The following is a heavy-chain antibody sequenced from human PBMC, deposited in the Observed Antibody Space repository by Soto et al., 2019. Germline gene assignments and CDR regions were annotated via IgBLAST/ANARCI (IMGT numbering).Heavy chain of an antibody. CDR3: AKARGAMVRGATFYFDY. CDR2: ITGSGGST. J-gene: IGHJ4*02. Sequence: GGSLRLSCAASGFTFTIYAMSWVRQAPGKGLEWVSAITGSGGSTYYADSVKGRFTISRDNSKNTLYLQMNSLRAEDTAVYYCAKARGAMVRGATFYFDYWGQGTLVTVSS. D-gene: IGHD3-10*01. CDR1: GFTFTIYA. V-gene: IGHV3-23*01.